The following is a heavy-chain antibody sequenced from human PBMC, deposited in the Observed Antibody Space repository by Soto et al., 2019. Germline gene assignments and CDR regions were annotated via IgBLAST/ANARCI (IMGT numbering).Heavy chain of an antibody. CDR3: ATENRNWELLY. CDR2: ISYDGNNK. Sequence: QVQLVESGGGVVQPGRSLRLSCAASGFTFSGYAMHWIRQTPGKGLEWVAVISYDGNNKYYADSAKGRFTISRDNSKNTLYLEMNSLRAEDTAVFYCATENRNWELLYWGQGPLVTVSS. J-gene: IGHJ4*02. D-gene: IGHD1-26*01. CDR1: GFTFSGYA. V-gene: IGHV3-30-3*01.